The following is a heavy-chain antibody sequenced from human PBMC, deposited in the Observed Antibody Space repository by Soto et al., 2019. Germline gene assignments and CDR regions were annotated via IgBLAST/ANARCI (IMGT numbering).Heavy chain of an antibody. Sequence: GGSLRLSSAASGFTFISFAIHWVRQAPGKGLEWVAVIWYDGGNKFYADSVKGRFTIARDNSKNTLSLQMNSLRAEDTAIYFCAKDRHSSSSGYFDNWGQGTLVTVSS. V-gene: IGHV3-33*06. J-gene: IGHJ4*02. CDR2: IWYDGGNK. D-gene: IGHD6-6*01. CDR3: AKDRHSSSSGYFDN. CDR1: GFTFISFA.